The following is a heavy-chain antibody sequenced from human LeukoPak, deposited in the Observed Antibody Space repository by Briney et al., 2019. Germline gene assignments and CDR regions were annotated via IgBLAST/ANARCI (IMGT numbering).Heavy chain of an antibody. V-gene: IGHV3-21*01. J-gene: IGHJ4*02. CDR1: GFTFSIYS. Sequence: GGSLRLSCAASGFTFSIYSMNWVRQAPGKGLEWVSSISSSSSYIYYADSVKGRFTISRDNAKNSLYLQMNSLRAEDTAVYYCARERPGWTTVTTLDDYWGQGTLVTVSS. D-gene: IGHD4-17*01. CDR2: ISSSSSYI. CDR3: ARERPGWTTVTTLDDY.